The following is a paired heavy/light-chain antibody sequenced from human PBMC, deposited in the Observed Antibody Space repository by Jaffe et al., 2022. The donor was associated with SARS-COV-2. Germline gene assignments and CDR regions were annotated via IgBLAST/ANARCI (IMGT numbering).Heavy chain of an antibody. CDR3: ARTARSGYYHFDY. J-gene: IGHJ4*02. Sequence: QVQLQESGPGLVKPSDTLSLTCAVSGFSISSGNWWGWIRQPPGKGLEWIGYIYYSGSTYYNPSLKSRVTMSVDTSKNQFSLKLNSVTAVDTAVYYCARTARSGYYHFDYWGQGTLVTVSS. CDR2: IYYSGST. V-gene: IGHV4-28*01. CDR1: GFSISSGNW. D-gene: IGHD3-3*01.
Light chain of an antibody. CDR3: QQYGSSRGT. CDR1: QSVSNSY. CDR2: GAS. Sequence: ETVLTQSPGTLSLSPGERATLSCRASQSVSNSYLAWYQQKPGQAPRLLIYGASSRATGIPDRFSGSGSGTDFTLTISGLEPEDSAVYYCQQYGSSRGTFGQGTKVEIK. J-gene: IGKJ1*01. V-gene: IGKV3-20*01.